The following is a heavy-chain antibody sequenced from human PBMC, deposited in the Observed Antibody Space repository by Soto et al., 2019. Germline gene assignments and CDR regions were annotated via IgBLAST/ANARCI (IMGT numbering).Heavy chain of an antibody. CDR2: ISYDGSNK. Sequence: VGSLRLSCAASGFTFSSYGMHWVRQAPGKGLEWVAVISYDGSNKYYADSVKGRFTISRDNSKNTLYLQMNSLRAEDTAVYYCHVEMATAAFDIWGQGTMVTVSS. D-gene: IGHD5-12*01. J-gene: IGHJ3*02. V-gene: IGHV3-30*03. CDR1: GFTFSSYG. CDR3: HVEMATAAFDI.